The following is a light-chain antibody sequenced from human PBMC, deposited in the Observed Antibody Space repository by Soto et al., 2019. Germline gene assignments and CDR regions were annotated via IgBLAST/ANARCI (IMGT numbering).Light chain of an antibody. CDR1: QSISSY. J-gene: IGKJ1*01. CDR2: VAS. CDR3: QQTYSTPPT. Sequence: DIQMTQSPSSLSASVGDRVTITCRASQSISSYLNWYQQKPGKAPEVLIYVASSLQSGVPSRFSGSGSGTDFTLTISSLQPEDFATYYCQQTYSTPPTFGQGTKVEMK. V-gene: IGKV1-39*01.